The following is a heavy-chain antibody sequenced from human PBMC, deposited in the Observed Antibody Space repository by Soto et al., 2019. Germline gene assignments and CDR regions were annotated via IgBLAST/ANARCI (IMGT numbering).Heavy chain of an antibody. J-gene: IGHJ6*02. CDR3: ARGVYDFWSGVSNSHYFAMDV. CDR1: GFSVGNYE. Sequence: GSLRLSCAASGFSVGNYEINWVRQAPGKGLEWISYFTSRGPTTYYADSVKGRFTISRDYAKNSLFLQMNSLKAEDTAVYYCARGVYDFWSGVSNSHYFAMDVWVQGTTVTVSS. V-gene: IGHV3-48*03. D-gene: IGHD3-3*01. CDR2: FTSRGPTT.